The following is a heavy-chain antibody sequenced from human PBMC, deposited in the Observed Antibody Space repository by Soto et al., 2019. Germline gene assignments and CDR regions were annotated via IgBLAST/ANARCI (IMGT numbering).Heavy chain of an antibody. CDR2: IKPNSGGT. J-gene: IGHJ4*02. CDR1: GYTFTGYY. D-gene: IGHD3-22*01. CDR3: ARAHSSGYYLGVLDY. V-gene: IGHV1-2*02. Sequence: ASVKVSCKASGYTFTGYYMHWVRQAPGQGLEWMGWIKPNSGGTNYAQKFQGRVTMTRDTSISTAYMEPSRLRSDDTAVYYCARAHSSGYYLGVLDYCGQGSLVTVSS.